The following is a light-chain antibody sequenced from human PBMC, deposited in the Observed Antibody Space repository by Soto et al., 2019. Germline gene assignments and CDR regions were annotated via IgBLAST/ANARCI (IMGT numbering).Light chain of an antibody. J-gene: IGKJ4*01. V-gene: IGKV1-8*01. CDR1: QGISSY. CDR3: QQYYSYPPLA. Sequence: AIRMTQSPSSFSALTGDRVTITCRASQGISSYLAWYQQKPGKAPKLLIYAASTLQSGVPSRFSGSGSGTDFTLTISCLQSEDFATYYCQQYYSYPPLAFGGGTKVEIK. CDR2: AAS.